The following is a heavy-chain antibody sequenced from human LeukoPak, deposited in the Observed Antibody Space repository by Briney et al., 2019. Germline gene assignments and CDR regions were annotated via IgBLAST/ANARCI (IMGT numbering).Heavy chain of an antibody. Sequence: GGSLRLSCAAPGFTFSTYAMSWVRQAPGMGLERVSRISDSGDIPYYADSVNGRFTISRDNTKNTLYLQMNSLRVEDTAVYYCAKDRAGDRGARGFDYWGQGTLVTVSS. CDR3: AKDRAGDRGARGFDY. J-gene: IGHJ4*02. V-gene: IGHV3-23*01. D-gene: IGHD1-14*01. CDR2: ISDSGDIP. CDR1: GFTFSTYA.